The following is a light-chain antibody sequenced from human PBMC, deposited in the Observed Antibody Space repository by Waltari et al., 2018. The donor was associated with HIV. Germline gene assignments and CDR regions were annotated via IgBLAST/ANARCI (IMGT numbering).Light chain of an antibody. Sequence: IVLTQSPGTLSLSPGERATLSCRASQSVNSFLAWHQPKPGQAPRLLIYVTSNRAPGVPARFSGSGSGTDFTLTISSLEPEDFAFYYCQQRADWPPMYTFGQGTKLEI. CDR3: QQRADWPPMYT. J-gene: IGKJ2*01. CDR2: VTS. CDR1: QSVNSF. V-gene: IGKV3-11*01.